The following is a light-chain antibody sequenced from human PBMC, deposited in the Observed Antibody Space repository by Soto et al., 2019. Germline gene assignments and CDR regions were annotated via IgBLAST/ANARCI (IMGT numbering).Light chain of an antibody. CDR3: SSYAGSNNVV. CDR2: EVS. CDR1: SSDVGGYNY. V-gene: IGLV2-8*01. J-gene: IGLJ2*01. Sequence: QSALTQPPSASGSPGQSVTISCTGTSSDVGGYNYVSWYQQYLGKAPKLMIYEVSTRPSGVPDRFSGSKSGNTASLTVSGLQAEDEADYYCSSYAGSNNVVFGGGTKVTVL.